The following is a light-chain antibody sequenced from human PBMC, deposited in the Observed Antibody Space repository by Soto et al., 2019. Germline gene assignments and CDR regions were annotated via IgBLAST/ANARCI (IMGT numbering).Light chain of an antibody. CDR1: QSISSF. J-gene: IGKJ1*01. CDR3: QQSFSTPPT. CDR2: AAS. V-gene: IGKV1-39*01. Sequence: DIQMTQSPSCLSASVGDRGTIAFRAVQSISSFLTWYKQKAGKAPKLLIYAASSLKSGVPSRFSGSGSGTDFTLTISSLQPEDFASYYCQQSFSTPPTFGQGTKVDIK.